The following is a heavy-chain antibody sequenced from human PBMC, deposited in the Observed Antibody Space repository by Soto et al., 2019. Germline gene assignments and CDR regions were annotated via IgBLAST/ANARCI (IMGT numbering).Heavy chain of an antibody. CDR1: GGTFGSYA. V-gene: IGHV1-69*01. J-gene: IGHJ6*02. CDR3: ARSQGSSTSLEIYYYYYYGMDV. CDR2: IIPITATA. D-gene: IGHD2-2*01. Sequence: QVQLVQSGAEVKKPGSSVKVSCKASGGTFGSYAISWVRQAPGQGLEWMGGIIPITATANYAQKFQGRVTITADESTSTASMQLSSLRSEDTAVSYCARSQGSSTSLEIYYYYYYGMDVWGQGTTVTVSS.